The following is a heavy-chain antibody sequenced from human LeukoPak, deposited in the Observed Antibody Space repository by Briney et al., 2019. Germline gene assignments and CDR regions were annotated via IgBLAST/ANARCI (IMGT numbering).Heavy chain of an antibody. CDR3: ARAGWIGRFDY. Sequence: GGSLRLSCAASGFTFSSYWMSWVRQAPGKGLEWVANVKQDGSEKYYVDSVKGRFTISRDNAKNSLYLQMNSLRAEDTAVYYCARAGWIGRFDYWGQGTLVTVSS. V-gene: IGHV3-7*01. J-gene: IGHJ4*02. CDR2: VKQDGSEK. CDR1: GFTFSSYW. D-gene: IGHD5-12*01.